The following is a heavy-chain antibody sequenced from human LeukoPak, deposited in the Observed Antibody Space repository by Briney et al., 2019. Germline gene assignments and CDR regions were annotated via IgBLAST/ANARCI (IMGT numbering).Heavy chain of an antibody. CDR2: IYHSGST. V-gene: IGHV4-59*01. D-gene: IGHD1-26*01. CDR1: GGSISSYY. CDR3: ARKGDRGSAGFFDY. J-gene: IGHJ4*02. Sequence: KPSETLSLTCSVSGGSISSYYWSWIRQSPGKGLEWIGHIYHSGSTNYNPSLKSRVTMSVDRSKNQFSLKLSSVTAADTALYYCARKGDRGSAGFFDYWGQGTLVTVSS.